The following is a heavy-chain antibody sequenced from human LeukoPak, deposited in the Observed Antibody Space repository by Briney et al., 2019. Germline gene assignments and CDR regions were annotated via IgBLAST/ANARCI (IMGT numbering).Heavy chain of an antibody. D-gene: IGHD3-3*01. CDR1: GFTFSSYA. V-gene: IGHV3-23*01. Sequence: TGGSLRLSCAAAGFTFSSYAMSWVRQAPGKGLEWVSAISGSGGNTYYADSVKGRFTISRDNSKNTLYLQMNSLRAEDTAVYYCAKSYYDFWSGKPDAFDIWGQGTMVTVSS. J-gene: IGHJ3*02. CDR2: ISGSGGNT. CDR3: AKSYYDFWSGKPDAFDI.